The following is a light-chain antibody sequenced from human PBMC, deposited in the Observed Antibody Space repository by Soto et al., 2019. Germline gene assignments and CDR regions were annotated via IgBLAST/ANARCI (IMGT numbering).Light chain of an antibody. J-gene: IGLJ1*01. CDR2: SHI. Sequence: QSVLTQPPPASWTPRQTVTISCFGSRPNIGSNYVYWYQQVPGTAPKLLIYSHIQRPSGVPDRFSGSKSGTSASLAISGLRSEDEADYYCASWDDSLIGYVFGTGTKVTV. CDR1: RPNIGSNY. CDR3: ASWDDSLIGYV. V-gene: IGLV1-47*02.